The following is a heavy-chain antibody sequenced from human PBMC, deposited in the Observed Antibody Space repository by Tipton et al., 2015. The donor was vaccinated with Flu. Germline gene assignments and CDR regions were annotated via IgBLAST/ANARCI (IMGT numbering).Heavy chain of an antibody. CDR3: ARLGLPDY. J-gene: IGHJ4*02. V-gene: IGHV3-7*01. CDR2: IKQDGDKT. D-gene: IGHD3-16*01. CDR1: GFTFSGYW. Sequence: GSLRLSCAASGFTFSGYWMSWVRQAPGKGLEWVANIKQDGDKTYYVDSVKGRFTISRDNAKNSLYLRMNNLRAEDTAVYYCARLGLPDYWGQGTLVTVSA.